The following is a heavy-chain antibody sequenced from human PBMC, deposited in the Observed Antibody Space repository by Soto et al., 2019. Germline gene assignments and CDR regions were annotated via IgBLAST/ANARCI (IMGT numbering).Heavy chain of an antibody. V-gene: IGHV3-33*01. Sequence: QVQLLQSGGGVVQPGGSLRLSCAASGFIFSNYGMHWVRQAPGKGLEWLAVIFYDGTRDSYADSVKGRFTISRDNSKSTLDLQMNELSAEDTAVYYCGGSLGGYVDYVSDWGQGNLVTVSS. J-gene: IGHJ4*02. CDR3: GGSLGGYVDYVSD. CDR1: GFIFSNYG. CDR2: IFYDGTRD. D-gene: IGHD3-9*01.